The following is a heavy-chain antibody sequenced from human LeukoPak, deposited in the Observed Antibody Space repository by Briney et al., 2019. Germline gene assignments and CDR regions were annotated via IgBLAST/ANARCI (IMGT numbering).Heavy chain of an antibody. V-gene: IGHV4-59*08. CDR2: IYYSGST. Sequence: PSETLSLTCTVSGGSISSYYWSWIRQPPGKGLEWIGYIYYSGSTNYNPSLKSRVTISVDTSKNQSSLKLSSVTAADTAVYYCARVVPAATSYYYYGMDVWGQGTTVTVSS. D-gene: IGHD2-2*01. CDR1: GGSISSYY. J-gene: IGHJ6*02. CDR3: ARVVPAATSYYYYGMDV.